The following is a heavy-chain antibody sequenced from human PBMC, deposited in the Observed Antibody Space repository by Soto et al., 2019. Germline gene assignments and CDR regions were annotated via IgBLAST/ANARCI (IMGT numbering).Heavy chain of an antibody. CDR2: INHSGST. Sequence: SETLSLTCAVYGGSFSGYYWSWIRQPPGKGLEWIGEINHSGSTNYNPSLKSRVTISVDTSKNQFSLKLSSVTAADTAVYYCARGRNYYDSSGYYTRQYYFDYWGQGTLVTVYS. CDR1: GGSFSGYY. CDR3: ARGRNYYDSSGYYTRQYYFDY. V-gene: IGHV4-34*01. D-gene: IGHD3-22*01. J-gene: IGHJ4*02.